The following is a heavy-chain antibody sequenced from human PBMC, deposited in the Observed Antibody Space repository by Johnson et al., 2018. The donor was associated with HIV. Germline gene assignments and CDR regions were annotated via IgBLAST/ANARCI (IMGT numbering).Heavy chain of an antibody. CDR1: GFSFSNYW. V-gene: IGHV3-7*01. CDR3: ARNLRQLDPDALDI. D-gene: IGHD6-13*01. CDR2: INQDGSEK. J-gene: IGHJ3*02. Sequence: VQLVESGGGLVQPGGSLTFSCEASGFSFSNYWMNWVRQAPGKGLEWVANINQDGSEKYYVDSVKGRFTISRDNAKNSLYLQMNSLRAEDTAVYYCARNLRQLDPDALDIWGQGTVVTVSS.